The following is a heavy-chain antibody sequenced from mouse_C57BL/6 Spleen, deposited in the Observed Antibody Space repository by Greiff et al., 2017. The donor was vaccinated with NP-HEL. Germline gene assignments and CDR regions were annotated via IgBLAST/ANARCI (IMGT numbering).Heavy chain of an antibody. CDR2: IDPEDGDT. CDR1: GFNIKDYY. Sequence: VQLQQSGAELVRPGASVKLSCTASGFNIKDYYMHWVKQRPEQGLEWIGRIDPEDGDTAYAPKFQGKANMTADTSSNTAYLQLSSLTSEDTAVYYCTTGDYGYWYFDVWGTGTTVTVSP. J-gene: IGHJ1*03. CDR3: TTGDYGYWYFDV. V-gene: IGHV14-1*01. D-gene: IGHD1-1*02.